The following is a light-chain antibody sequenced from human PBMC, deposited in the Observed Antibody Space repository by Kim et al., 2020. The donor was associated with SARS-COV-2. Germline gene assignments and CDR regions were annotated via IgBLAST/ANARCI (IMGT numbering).Light chain of an antibody. CDR3: SSYTSTRTVV. CDR1: SSDVGSQNY. V-gene: IGLV2-14*03. J-gene: IGLJ2*01. CDR2: DVT. Sequence: GQPITSSCTGTSSDVGSQNYVSWYQQHPGKAPRLMIYDVTSRPSGISNRFSGSKSGNTASLTISGLQAEDEADYYCSSYTSTRTVVFGGATQLTVL.